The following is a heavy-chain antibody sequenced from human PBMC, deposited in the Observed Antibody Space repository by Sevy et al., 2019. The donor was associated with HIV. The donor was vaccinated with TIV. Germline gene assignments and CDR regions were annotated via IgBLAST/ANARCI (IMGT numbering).Heavy chain of an antibody. D-gene: IGHD3-9*01. J-gene: IGHJ5*02. Sequence: GGSPRLSCAASGFTFSSYAMHWVRQAPGKGLEWVAVISYDGSNKYYADSVKGRFTISRDNSKNTLYLQMNSLRAEDTAVYYCARDGGLRYFDWLFDLGWFDPWGQGTLVTVSS. V-gene: IGHV3-30-3*01. CDR2: ISYDGSNK. CDR3: ARDGGLRYFDWLFDLGWFDP. CDR1: GFTFSSYA.